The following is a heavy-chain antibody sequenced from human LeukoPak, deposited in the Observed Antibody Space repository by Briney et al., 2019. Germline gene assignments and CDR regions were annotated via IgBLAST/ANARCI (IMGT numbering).Heavy chain of an antibody. CDR2: ISGSGGST. CDR1: GFTFSSYG. Sequence: HPGGSLRLSCAASGFTFSSYGMSWVRQAPGKGLEWVSAISGSGGSTYYADSVKGRFTISRDNSKNTLYLQMNSLRAEDTAVYYCAKYGDYVWSYFDYWGQGTLVTVSS. CDR3: AKYGDYVWSYFDY. J-gene: IGHJ4*02. D-gene: IGHD4-17*01. V-gene: IGHV3-23*01.